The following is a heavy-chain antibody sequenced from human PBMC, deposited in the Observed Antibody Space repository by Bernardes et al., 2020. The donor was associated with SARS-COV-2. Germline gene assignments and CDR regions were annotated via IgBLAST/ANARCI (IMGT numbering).Heavy chain of an antibody. Sequence: SMSLSFSSSGVPFRSYPINLVRQSPGTGLEWISSISTSSSYISYSDSVRGRFTISRDNAKNSVSLQMNSLRAEDTAVYYCARVDFSNLYYFDYWGQGTPVTVSS. J-gene: IGHJ4*02. CDR2: ISTSSSYI. D-gene: IGHD4-4*01. CDR3: ARVDFSNLYYFDY. V-gene: IGHV3-21*06. CDR1: GVPFRSYP.